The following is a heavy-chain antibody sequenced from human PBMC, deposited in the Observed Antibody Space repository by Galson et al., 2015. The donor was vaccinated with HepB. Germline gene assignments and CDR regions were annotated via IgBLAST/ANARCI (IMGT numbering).Heavy chain of an antibody. CDR2: IYYSGST. CDR3: ASTEDYGDYEGAFDP. Sequence: ETLSLTCTVSGGSISSSSYYWGWIRQPPGKGLEWIGSIYYSGSTYYNPSLKSRVTISVDTSKNQFSLKLSSVTAADTAVYYCASTEDYGDYEGAFDPWGQGTLVTVSS. V-gene: IGHV4-39*01. CDR1: GGSISSSSYY. J-gene: IGHJ5*02. D-gene: IGHD4-17*01.